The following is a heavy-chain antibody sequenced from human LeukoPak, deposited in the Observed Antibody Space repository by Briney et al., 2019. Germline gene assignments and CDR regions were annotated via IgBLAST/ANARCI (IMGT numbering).Heavy chain of an antibody. V-gene: IGHV4-39*01. CDR1: GGSISASSYY. CDR2: IYYSGTT. Sequence: PSETLSLTCTVSGGSISASSYYWSWIRQPPGKGLEWIATIYYSGTTYYNPSLKSRVTISVDTSKNQFSLNLSSVTAADTAVYYCARGGSGSRGDFDYWGQETLVTVS. CDR3: ARGGSGSRGDFDY. J-gene: IGHJ4*02. D-gene: IGHD2-15*01.